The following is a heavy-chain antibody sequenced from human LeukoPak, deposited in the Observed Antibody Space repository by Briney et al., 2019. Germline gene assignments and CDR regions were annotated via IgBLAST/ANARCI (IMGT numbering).Heavy chain of an antibody. J-gene: IGHJ5*02. CDR1: GFTFSSFA. CDR3: AKGSDGFDP. Sequence: PGGSLRLSCAASGFTFSSFAMNWVRQAPEKGLEWVSAISGSGDNTYYADSVKGRFTISRDNSKNTLYLQMNSLRAEDTAIYYCAKGSDGFDPWGQGTLVTVSS. V-gene: IGHV3-23*01. CDR2: ISGSGDNT.